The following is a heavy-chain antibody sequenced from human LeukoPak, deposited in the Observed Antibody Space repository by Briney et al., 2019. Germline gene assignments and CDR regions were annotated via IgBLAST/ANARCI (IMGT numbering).Heavy chain of an antibody. CDR3: ASSPEYCSGGSCGLYFDL. D-gene: IGHD2-15*01. CDR1: GYTFTSYG. Sequence: GASVKVSCKASGYTFTSYGISWVRQAPGQGLEWMGWISAYNGNTNYAQKLQGRVTMTTDTSTSTAYMELRSLRSDDTAVYYCASSPEYCSGGSCGLYFDLWGRGTLVTVSS. CDR2: ISAYNGNT. V-gene: IGHV1-18*01. J-gene: IGHJ2*01.